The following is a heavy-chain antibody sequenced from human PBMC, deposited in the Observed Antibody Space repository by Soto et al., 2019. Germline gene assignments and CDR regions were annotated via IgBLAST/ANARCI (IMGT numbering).Heavy chain of an antibody. CDR2: IIRIFGTP. V-gene: IGHV1-69*12. J-gene: IGHJ6*02. D-gene: IGHD3-10*01. CDR1: GGTFSSYA. CDR3: ARQGSNEYYYYGMDV. Sequence: QVQLVQSGAEVKKPGSSVKVHCKASGGTFSSYAINWVRHAPRQGLEWMGGIIRIFGTPDYAQRFQGRVTITADESTSTAYMELSSLRSEDTAVYYCARQGSNEYYYYGMDVLGQGTTVTVSS.